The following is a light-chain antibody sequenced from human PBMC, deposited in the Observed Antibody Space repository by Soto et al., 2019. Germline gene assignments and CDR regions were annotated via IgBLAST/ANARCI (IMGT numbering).Light chain of an antibody. Sequence: QSALTQPASVSGSPGQSITISCTGSSSGVGGNNYVSWYQQHPGKAPKVMIYDVSNRPSGVSERFSGSKSGNTASLTISGLEAEDEADYYCISFTTRSTRVFGGGSKLTVL. CDR1: SSGVGGNNY. J-gene: IGLJ3*02. V-gene: IGLV2-14*01. CDR3: ISFTTRSTRV. CDR2: DVS.